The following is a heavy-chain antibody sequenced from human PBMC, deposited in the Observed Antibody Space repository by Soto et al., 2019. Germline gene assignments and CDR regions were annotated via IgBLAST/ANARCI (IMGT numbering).Heavy chain of an antibody. CDR3: ARISRDGYNSVAWFDP. CDR2: IYYSGST. CDR1: GGSISSYY. Sequence: PSETLSLTCTVSGGSISSYYWSWIRQPPGKGLEWIGYIYYSGSTNYNPSLKSRVTISVDTSKNQFSLKLSSVTAADTAVYYCARISRDGYNSVAWFDPWGQRTLVTVSS. J-gene: IGHJ5*02. V-gene: IGHV4-59*01. D-gene: IGHD5-12*01.